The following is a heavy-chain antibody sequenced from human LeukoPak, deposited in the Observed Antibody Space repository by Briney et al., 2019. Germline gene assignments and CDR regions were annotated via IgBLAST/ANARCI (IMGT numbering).Heavy chain of an antibody. J-gene: IGHJ6*03. D-gene: IGHD3-3*01. CDR2: IIPIFGTA. V-gene: IGHV1-69*13. Sequence: ASVKVSCKASGGTFSSYTISWVRQAPGQGLEWMGGIIPIFGTANYAQKFQGRVTITADESTSTAYMELSSLRSEDAAVYYCARDPNHYDFWSGYWPSEYYYYYMDVWGKGTTVTVSS. CDR1: GGTFSSYT. CDR3: ARDPNHYDFWSGYWPSEYYYYYMDV.